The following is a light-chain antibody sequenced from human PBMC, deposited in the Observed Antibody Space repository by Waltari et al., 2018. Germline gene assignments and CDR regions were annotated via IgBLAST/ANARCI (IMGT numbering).Light chain of an antibody. CDR3: QHYVSLPAT. J-gene: IGKJ1*01. Sequence: IVLTQSPGTLFLSPGEGATFSCRASQSVSRTLAWYQQKPGQAPRLLIYGASSRATGIPDRFSGSGSGTDFSLTISRLEPDDSAVYFCQHYVSLPATFGQGTKVEIK. V-gene: IGKV3-20*01. CDR1: QSVSRT. CDR2: GAS.